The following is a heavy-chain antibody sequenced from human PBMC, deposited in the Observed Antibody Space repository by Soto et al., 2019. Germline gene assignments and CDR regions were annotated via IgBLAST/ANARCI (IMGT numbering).Heavy chain of an antibody. CDR3: ATAISSPFSNFDY. J-gene: IGHJ4*02. CDR2: IKEDGSEE. D-gene: IGHD2-2*01. Sequence: EVQLVQSGGDLVQPGGSLRLSCVASGFTFSTYWMTWVRQAPGMGLEWVAGIKEDGSEEVYVDSVKGRFSISRDNAKTSLYLQLIRLRAEDTAVYYCATAISSPFSNFDYWGQGSLVTVSS. V-gene: IGHV3-7*01. CDR1: GFTFSTYW.